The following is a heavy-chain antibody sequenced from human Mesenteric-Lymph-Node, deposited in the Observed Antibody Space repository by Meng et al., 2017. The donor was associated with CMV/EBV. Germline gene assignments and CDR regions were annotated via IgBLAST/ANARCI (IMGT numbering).Heavy chain of an antibody. Sequence: GGSLRLSCVASGFSFGDYGMHWVRQAPGKGLEWVTFMGFRASDEYYADSVKGRFIISRDNSKNTLYLQMNSLGAEDTAVYYCARKRWNAGTTTYYYYGMDVWGQGATVTVSS. D-gene: IGHD1-26*01. CDR2: MGFRASDE. J-gene: IGHJ6*02. CDR1: GFSFGDYG. V-gene: IGHV3-30*02. CDR3: ARKRWNAGTTTYYYYGMDV.